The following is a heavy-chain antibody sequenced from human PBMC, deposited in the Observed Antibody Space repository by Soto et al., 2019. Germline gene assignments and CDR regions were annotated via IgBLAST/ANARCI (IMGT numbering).Heavy chain of an antibody. J-gene: IGHJ4*02. CDR1: GFSLTTSGVG. Sequence: QITLKESGPTLVKPTQTLTLTCTFSGFSLTTSGVGVGWIRQPPGKALEWLAVIYWDDDKRYRPSLKSRVTITKDTSKNQVVLTMTNMDPVDTGTYYCAHRLTRYTWNYGLFDHWGQGTLVTVSS. V-gene: IGHV2-5*02. D-gene: IGHD1-7*01. CDR3: AHRLTRYTWNYGLFDH. CDR2: IYWDDDK.